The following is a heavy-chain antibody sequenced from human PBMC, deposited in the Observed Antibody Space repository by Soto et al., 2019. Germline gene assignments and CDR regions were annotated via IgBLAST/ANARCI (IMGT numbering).Heavy chain of an antibody. CDR2: FDPEDGET. CDR3: ATTSPYCSGGSCSVKFDY. CDR1: GYTLTELS. J-gene: IGHJ4*02. D-gene: IGHD2-15*01. V-gene: IGHV1-24*01. Sequence: ASVKVSCKVSGYTLTELSMHWVRQAPGKGLEWMGGFDPEDGETIYAQKFQGRVTMTEDTSTDTAYMELSSLRSEDTAVYYCATTSPYCSGGSCSVKFDYWGQGTLVTVSS.